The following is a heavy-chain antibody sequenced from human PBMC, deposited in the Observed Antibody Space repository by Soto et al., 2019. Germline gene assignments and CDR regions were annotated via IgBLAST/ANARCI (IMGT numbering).Heavy chain of an antibody. J-gene: IGHJ4*02. D-gene: IGHD1-26*01. Sequence: SETLSLTCVVSGGSVSSETHFWSWIRQPPGKGLEWIGYIYHSGTTNSNPSLKGRLTISVDKSTNHFSLSLASVTAADTAIYYCAREDMSGTYYFASWGKGIRVTVSS. CDR1: GGSVSSETHF. CDR2: IYHSGTT. V-gene: IGHV4-61*03. CDR3: AREDMSGTYYFAS.